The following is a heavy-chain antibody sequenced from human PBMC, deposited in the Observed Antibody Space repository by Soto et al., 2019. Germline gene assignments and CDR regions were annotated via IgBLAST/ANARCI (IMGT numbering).Heavy chain of an antibody. Sequence: QVQLQQWGAGLLKPSETLSLTCAVYGGSFSGYYWSWIRQPPGKGLGWIGEINHSGSTNYNPSLKSRVTISVDTSKNQFSLKLSSVTAADTAVYYCARGACSGGSCYHFDYWGQGTLVTVSS. CDR1: GGSFSGYY. CDR3: ARGACSGGSCYHFDY. CDR2: INHSGST. J-gene: IGHJ4*02. V-gene: IGHV4-34*01. D-gene: IGHD2-15*01.